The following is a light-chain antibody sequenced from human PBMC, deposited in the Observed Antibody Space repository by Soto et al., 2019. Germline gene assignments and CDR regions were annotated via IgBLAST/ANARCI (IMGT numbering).Light chain of an antibody. Sequence: EIVLTQSPGTLDLSPGERATLSCRASQSVSSNYLTWYQQKPGQAPRLLIHGASSRATGIPDRFSGSGSGTDITLTISILEPEDFAVYYGQPYTRAPFTFGPGTKVDIK. J-gene: IGKJ3*01. CDR3: QPYTRAPFT. CDR1: QSVSSNY. CDR2: GAS. V-gene: IGKV3-20*01.